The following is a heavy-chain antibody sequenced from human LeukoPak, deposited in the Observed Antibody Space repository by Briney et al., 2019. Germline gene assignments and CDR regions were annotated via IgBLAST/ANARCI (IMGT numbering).Heavy chain of an antibody. Sequence: GGSLRLSCAVSGFTVSSNYMSWVRQAPGKGLEWVSLIHSGGTTDYADSVKDRFSIPRDYSKNTVNLQINSLRAEETAVYYCARERRYCSGDNCYSGLDYWGQGTQVTVSS. D-gene: IGHD2-15*01. J-gene: IGHJ4*02. CDR2: IHSGGTT. V-gene: IGHV3-53*01. CDR3: ARERRYCSGDNCYSGLDY. CDR1: GFTVSSNY.